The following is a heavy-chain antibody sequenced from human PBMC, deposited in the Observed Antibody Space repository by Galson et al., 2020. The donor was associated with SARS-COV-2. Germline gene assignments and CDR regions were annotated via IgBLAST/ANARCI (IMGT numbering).Heavy chain of an antibody. D-gene: IGHD3-3*01. CDR1: GFTFSSYD. Sequence: GGSLRLSCAASGFTFSSYDMHWVRQATGKGLEWVSAIGTAGDTYYPGSVKGRFTISRENAKNSLYLQMNSLRAGDTAVYYCARFGVGAMSDAFDIWGQGTMVTVSS. CDR2: IGTAGDT. CDR3: ARFGVGAMSDAFDI. V-gene: IGHV3-13*01. J-gene: IGHJ3*02.